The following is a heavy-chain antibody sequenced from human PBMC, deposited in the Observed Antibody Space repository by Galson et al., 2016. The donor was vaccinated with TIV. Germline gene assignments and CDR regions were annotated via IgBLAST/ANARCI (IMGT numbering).Heavy chain of an antibody. V-gene: IGHV3-7*01. Sequence: SLRLSCAASGFTFNMYWMSWVRQAPDKGLEWVATIKQHGNEKYYVDSVKGRFTISSDNAKNSLYLQMNSLRAEDTAIYYCAREMDGDYNPYYESWGQGTLVTVSS. J-gene: IGHJ4*02. CDR1: GFTFNMYW. CDR3: AREMDGDYNPYYES. D-gene: IGHD4-17*01. CDR2: IKQHGNEK.